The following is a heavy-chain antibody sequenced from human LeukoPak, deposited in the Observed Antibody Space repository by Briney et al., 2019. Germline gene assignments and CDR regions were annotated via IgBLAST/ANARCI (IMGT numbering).Heavy chain of an antibody. CDR3: ARALVVPAAMLDY. CDR2: INSDGSST. Sequence: GGSLRLSCAASRFTFSSYWMHWVRQAPGKGLVWVSRINSDGSSTSYADSVKGRFTISRDNAKNTLYLQMNSLRAEDTAVYYCARALVVPAAMLDYWGQGTLVTVSS. CDR1: RFTFSSYW. J-gene: IGHJ4*02. D-gene: IGHD2-2*01. V-gene: IGHV3-74*01.